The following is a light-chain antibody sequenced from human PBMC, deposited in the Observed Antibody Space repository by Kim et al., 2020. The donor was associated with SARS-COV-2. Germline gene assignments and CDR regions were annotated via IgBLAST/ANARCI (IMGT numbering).Light chain of an antibody. CDR1: SSNIGTNT. Sequence: QSVVTQPPSASGTPGQRVTISCSGSSSNIGTNTVNWYQQLPGTAPKLLIYTNNQRPSGVPDRFSGSKSGTSASLAISGLQSGDEADYYCAAWDDSLSGVVFGGGTQLTVL. CDR3: AAWDDSLSGVV. CDR2: TNN. J-gene: IGLJ2*01. V-gene: IGLV1-44*01.